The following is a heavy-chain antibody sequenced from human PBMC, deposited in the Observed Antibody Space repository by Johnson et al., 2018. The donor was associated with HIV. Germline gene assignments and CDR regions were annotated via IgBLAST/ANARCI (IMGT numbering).Heavy chain of an antibody. CDR1: GFTFDDYG. Sequence: VQLVESGGAVVRPGGSLRLSCTASGFTFDDYGMNWVRQVPGQGLEWVSGINWNGGSTSYADSVKGRFTISRDNAKNSLYLQMNSLRAEDTAVYYCARSMTTVTVAFDIWGQGTMVTVSS. CDR3: ARSMTTVTVAFDI. J-gene: IGHJ3*02. CDR2: INWNGGST. V-gene: IGHV3-20*04. D-gene: IGHD4-17*01.